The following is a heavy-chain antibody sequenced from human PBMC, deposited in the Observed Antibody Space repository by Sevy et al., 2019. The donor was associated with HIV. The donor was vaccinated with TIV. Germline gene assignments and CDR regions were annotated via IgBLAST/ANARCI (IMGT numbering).Heavy chain of an antibody. J-gene: IGHJ4*02. V-gene: IGHV3-74*01. D-gene: IGHD6-13*01. CDR3: AREDSSSWSFDY. Sequence: GGSLRLSCAASGFTFRSYWMHWVRQAPGKGLVWVSRINDDGSSTRYADSVKGRFSNSRDNAKNTLYLQMNSLRDEDTAVYFCAREDSSSWSFDYWGQGTLVTVSS. CDR1: GFTFRSYW. CDR2: INDDGSST.